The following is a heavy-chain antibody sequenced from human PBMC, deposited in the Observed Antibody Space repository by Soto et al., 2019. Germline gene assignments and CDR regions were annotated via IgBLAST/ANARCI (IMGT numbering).Heavy chain of an antibody. CDR2: IWSDGSTE. D-gene: IGHD2-8*01. CDR1: GFTFDRYG. CDR3: ARGRIPYAIFDWFDP. J-gene: IGHJ5*02. V-gene: IGHV3-33*01. Sequence: SLRLSCAASGFTFDRYGMHWVRQAPGKGLEWVAVIWSDGSTEYYADSVKGRFTISRDNSKNTMYLQMNSLRGEDTGVYYCARGRIPYAIFDWFDPWGQGTLVTVSS.